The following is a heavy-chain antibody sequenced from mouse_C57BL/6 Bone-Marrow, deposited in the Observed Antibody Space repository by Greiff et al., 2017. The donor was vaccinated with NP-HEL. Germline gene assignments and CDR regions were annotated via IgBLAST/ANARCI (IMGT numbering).Heavy chain of an antibody. CDR1: GFTFSSYG. D-gene: IGHD3-2*02. Sequence: EVKLMESGGDLVKPGGSLKLSCAASGFTFSSYGMSWVRQTPDKRLEWVATISSGGSYTYYPDSVKGRFTISRDNAKNTLYLQMSSLKSEDTAMYYCARRDSSGYVPYWGQGTLVTVSA. CDR2: ISSGGSYT. CDR3: ARRDSSGYVPY. V-gene: IGHV5-6*02. J-gene: IGHJ3*01.